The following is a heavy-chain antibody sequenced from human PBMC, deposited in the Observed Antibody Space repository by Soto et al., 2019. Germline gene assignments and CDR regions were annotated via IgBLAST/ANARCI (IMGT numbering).Heavy chain of an antibody. V-gene: IGHV1-69*12. CDR1: GGTFNNYA. CDR2: IIPIFGTA. Sequence: QVQLVQSGAEVKKPGSSVKVSCKASGGTFNNYAISWVRQAPGQGLEWMGGIIPIFGTANYAQKFQAKVTITADESTSTVYMELSSLRSEDTAVYYCASNPRSGIVGATKAFDIWGQGTMVTVSS. J-gene: IGHJ3*02. CDR3: ASNPRSGIVGATKAFDI. D-gene: IGHD1-26*01.